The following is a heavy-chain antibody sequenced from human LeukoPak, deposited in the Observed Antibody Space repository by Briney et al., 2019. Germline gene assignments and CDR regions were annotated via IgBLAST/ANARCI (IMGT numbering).Heavy chain of an antibody. CDR3: ASTDYDSSGLTHDY. D-gene: IGHD3-22*01. J-gene: IGHJ4*02. V-gene: IGHV4-31*03. CDR1: GGSISSGGYY. Sequence: SQTLSLTCTVSGGSISSGGYYWSWIRQHPGKGLEWTGYIYYSGSTYYNPSLKSRVTISVDTSKNQFSLKLSSVTAADTAVYYCASTDYDSSGLTHDYWGQGTLVTVSS. CDR2: IYYSGST.